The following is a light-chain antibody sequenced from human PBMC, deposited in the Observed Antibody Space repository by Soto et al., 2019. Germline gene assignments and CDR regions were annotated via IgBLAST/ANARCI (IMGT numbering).Light chain of an antibody. CDR2: EVS. CDR3: ASYTSTNTVA. CDR1: SSDVGGSKY. J-gene: IGLJ2*01. V-gene: IGLV2-14*01. Sequence: QSALTQPASVTGSPGQSITVSCTGTSSDVGGSKYVSWYQHHPGKAPKLMIYEVSKRPSGVSYRFSGSKSGNTASLTISGLQPEDEAAYYCASYTSTNTVAFGGGTKVTVL.